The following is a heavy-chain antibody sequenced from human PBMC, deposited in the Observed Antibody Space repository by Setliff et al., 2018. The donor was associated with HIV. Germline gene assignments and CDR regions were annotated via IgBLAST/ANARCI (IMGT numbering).Heavy chain of an antibody. Sequence: GGSLRLSCAASGFTVSSNYMSWVRQAPGKGLEWVSVIYSGGSTYYADSVKGRFTTSRDNSKNTLYLQMNSLRAEDTAVYYCARDPAGEWELRDAFDIWGQGTMVTVSS. D-gene: IGHD1-26*01. CDR3: ARDPAGEWELRDAFDI. CDR2: IYSGGST. V-gene: IGHV3-66*02. J-gene: IGHJ3*02. CDR1: GFTVSSNY.